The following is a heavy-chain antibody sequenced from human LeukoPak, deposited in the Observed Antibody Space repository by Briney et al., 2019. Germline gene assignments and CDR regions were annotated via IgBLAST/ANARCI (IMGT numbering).Heavy chain of an antibody. J-gene: IGHJ4*02. D-gene: IGHD3-10*01. V-gene: IGHV3-23*01. Sequence: PGGSLRLSCTASGFTFSTSVMSLVRQAPGKGLEWVSTISDSGVSTYYADSVKGRFTISRDNSKNTLYLQMNSLRAEDTAIYYCAKAIPTMVRAASYYFEFWGQGTLVTVSS. CDR3: AKAIPTMVRAASYYFEF. CDR1: GFTFSTSV. CDR2: ISDSGVST.